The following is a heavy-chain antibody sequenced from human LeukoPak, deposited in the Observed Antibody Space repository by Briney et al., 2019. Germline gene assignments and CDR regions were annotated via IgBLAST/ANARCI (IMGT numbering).Heavy chain of an antibody. V-gene: IGHV3-7*01. CDR2: IKQDGSVI. Sequence: GGSPRLSCAASGFSFSTHWMSWFRQAPGKGLEWVALIKQDGSVIHYVDSVKGRFTISRDNAKNSLSLQMNSLRADDTAVYYCAGDEGWTFDIWGQGTKVTVSS. D-gene: IGHD5-24*01. CDR3: AGDEGWTFDI. J-gene: IGHJ3*02. CDR1: GFSFSTHW.